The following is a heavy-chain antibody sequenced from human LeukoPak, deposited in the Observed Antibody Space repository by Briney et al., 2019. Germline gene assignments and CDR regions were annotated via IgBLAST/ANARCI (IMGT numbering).Heavy chain of an antibody. V-gene: IGHV1-69*13. CDR3: ARVASSGPIVVDDAFDI. CDR2: IIPIFGTA. D-gene: IGHD2-21*01. J-gene: IGHJ3*02. CDR1: GGTFSSYA. Sequence: GASVKVSCKASGGTFSSYAISWVRQAPGQGLEWMGGIIPIFGTANYAQKFQGRVTITADESTSTAYMELSSLRSEDTAVYYCARVASSGPIVVDDAFDIWGQGTMVTVSS.